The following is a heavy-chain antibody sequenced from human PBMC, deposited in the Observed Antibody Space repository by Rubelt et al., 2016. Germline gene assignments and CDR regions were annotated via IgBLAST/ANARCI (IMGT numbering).Heavy chain of an antibody. Sequence: QVQLQQWGAGLLKPSETLSLTCAVYGGSFSGNYWSWIRQPPGKGLEWIGEINHSGSTNYNPSLKSRVTISVDTAKNQFSVKRSSVTAADTAVYYCARDRKRKGVYYDYGMDVWGQGTTVTVSS. J-gene: IGHJ6*02. CDR2: INHSGST. CDR1: GGSFSGNY. CDR3: ARDRKRKGVYYDYGMDV. D-gene: IGHD3-16*01. V-gene: IGHV4-34*01.